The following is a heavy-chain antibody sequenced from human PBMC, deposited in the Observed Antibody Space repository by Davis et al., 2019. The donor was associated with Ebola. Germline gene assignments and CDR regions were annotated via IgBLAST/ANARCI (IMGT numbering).Heavy chain of an antibody. V-gene: IGHV3-30*14. D-gene: IGHD3-22*01. Sequence: GGSLRLSCAASGFTFSSYPMHWVRQAPGKGLEWVAVISYDGGNQNYADSVKGRFTISRDNSKNTLFLQMNSLRAEDTAVYYCARDFDSSGYSYVFGWFDPWGQGTRVTVSS. CDR3: ARDFDSSGYSYVFGWFDP. CDR1: GFTFSSYP. CDR2: ISYDGGNQ. J-gene: IGHJ5*02.